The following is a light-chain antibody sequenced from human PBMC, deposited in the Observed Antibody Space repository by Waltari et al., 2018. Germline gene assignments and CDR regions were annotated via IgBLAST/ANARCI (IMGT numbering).Light chain of an antibody. CDR2: GAS. Sequence: EIVVTQSPGALSLFPGERATLSCRASQTVAHTYLAWFQQRPGPAPRRLIYGASNRSAGMPDRFSGSESGTDFTLPISRLEPEDFAVYYCQQYADPPYTFGPGTKVDFK. CDR1: QTVAHTY. CDR3: QQYADPPYT. V-gene: IGKV3-20*01. J-gene: IGKJ3*01.